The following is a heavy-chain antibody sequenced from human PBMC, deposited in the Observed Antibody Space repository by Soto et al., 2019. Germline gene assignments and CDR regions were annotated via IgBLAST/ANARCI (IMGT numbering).Heavy chain of an antibody. J-gene: IGHJ6*03. CDR3: ARVVYYDFWSGYFSDNYYYYMDV. D-gene: IGHD3-3*01. CDR1: ADSISNYY. CDR2: FSYRGST. V-gene: IGHV4-59*01. Sequence: SETLSLTCTVSADSISNYYWSWIRQPPGKGLEWIGYFSYRGSTNYNPSLKSRVTISVDTSKNQFSLNVSSVTAADTAVYYCARVVYYDFWSGYFSDNYYYYMDVWGKGTTVTVSS.